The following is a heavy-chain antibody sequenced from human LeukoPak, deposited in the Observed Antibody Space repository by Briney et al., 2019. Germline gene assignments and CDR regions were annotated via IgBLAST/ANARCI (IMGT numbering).Heavy chain of an antibody. CDR1: GFTFTNYG. Sequence: PGGSLKLSCVASGFTFTNYGMHWVRQTPRKGLEWVAFIRFDESYKDYADPVKGRFTISRDSSKNTLYLQMNSLRTEDTALYYCAKDPLGYCSGGSCYRGYFQHWGQGTLVTVSS. V-gene: IGHV3-30*02. CDR3: AKDPLGYCSGGSCYRGYFQH. CDR2: IRFDESYK. J-gene: IGHJ1*01. D-gene: IGHD2-15*01.